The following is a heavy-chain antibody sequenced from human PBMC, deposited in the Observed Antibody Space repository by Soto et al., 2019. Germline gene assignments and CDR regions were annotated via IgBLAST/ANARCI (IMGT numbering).Heavy chain of an antibody. V-gene: IGHV4-4*02. D-gene: IGHD2-2*02. CDR2: IDHKGVA. CDR3: ARMNRDYNYYGMDV. Sequence: SETLSLTCGVSGASLSSSRMWSYGHPPPGHGMEWVGKIDHKGVANYNPSHEGRVTRSKDISNNQNHLKVTSVTAAESAVYYIARMNRDYNYYGMDVWGQGATVTVSS. J-gene: IGHJ6*02. CDR1: GASLSSSRM.